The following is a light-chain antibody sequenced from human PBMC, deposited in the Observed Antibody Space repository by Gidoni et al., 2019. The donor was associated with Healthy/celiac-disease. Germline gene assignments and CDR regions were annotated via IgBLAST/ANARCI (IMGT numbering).Light chain of an antibody. CDR3: QQSYSTPFT. Sequence: DIQMTQSPSSLSAYVGDRVTITCRASQSISSYLNWYQQKPGKAPKLLIYAASSLQSGVPSRFSGSGSGTDFTLTIISLQPEDFATYYCQQSYSTPFTFGPGTKVDIK. V-gene: IGKV1-39*01. CDR1: QSISSY. J-gene: IGKJ3*01. CDR2: AAS.